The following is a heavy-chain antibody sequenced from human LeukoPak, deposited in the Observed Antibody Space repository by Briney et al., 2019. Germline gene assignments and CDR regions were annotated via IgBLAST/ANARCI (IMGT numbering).Heavy chain of an antibody. CDR2: IYTSGST. CDR3: ARGFGANTY. V-gene: IGHV4-61*02. CDR1: GGSISSGSYY. J-gene: IGHJ4*02. D-gene: IGHD3-16*01. Sequence: PSETLSLTCTVSGGSISSGSYYWSWIRQPAGKGLEWIGRIYTSGSTNYNPSLKSRVTISVDTSKNQFSLKLSSVTAADTAVYYCARGFGANTYWGQGTLVTVSS.